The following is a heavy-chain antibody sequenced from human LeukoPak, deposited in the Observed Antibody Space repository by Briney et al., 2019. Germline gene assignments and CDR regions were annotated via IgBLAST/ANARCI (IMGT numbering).Heavy chain of an antibody. Sequence: SETLSLTCTVSGGSISSHYWSWIRQPPGKGLEWIGYIYYSGSTNYNPSLKSRVTISVDTSKNQFSLKLGSVTAADTAVYYCARVPADPRDYYYYYMDVWGKGTTVTVSS. J-gene: IGHJ6*03. CDR3: ARVPADPRDYYYYYMDV. V-gene: IGHV4-59*11. D-gene: IGHD3-10*01. CDR1: GGSISSHY. CDR2: IYYSGST.